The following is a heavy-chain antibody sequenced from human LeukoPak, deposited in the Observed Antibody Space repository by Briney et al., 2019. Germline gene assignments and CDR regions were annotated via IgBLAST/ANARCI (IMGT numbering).Heavy chain of an antibody. CDR3: ARNTPYYYDSTWGINWFDP. V-gene: IGHV1-69*13. Sequence: SVKVSCKASGSTFSSYAISWVRQAPGQGLEWMGGIIPIFGTANYAQKFQGRVTITADESTSTAYMELSSLRSEDTAVYYCARNTPYYYDSTWGINWFDPWGQGTLVTVSS. CDR1: GSTFSSYA. CDR2: IIPIFGTA. D-gene: IGHD3-22*01. J-gene: IGHJ5*02.